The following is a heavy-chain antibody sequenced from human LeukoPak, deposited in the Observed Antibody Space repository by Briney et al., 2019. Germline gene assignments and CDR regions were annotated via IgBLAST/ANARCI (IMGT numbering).Heavy chain of an antibody. V-gene: IGHV1-18*01. CDR1: VYTFTSYG. D-gene: IGHD6-19*01. CDR2: VSAYNGNT. Sequence: ASVKVSFKASVYTFTSYGISWVRQAPGQGPEWMGWVSAYNGNTNYAQKLQGRVTNTTDTSTSTAYMELRSLRSDDTAVYYCARDLLIAVAGTLDYWGQGTLVTVSS. CDR3: ARDLLIAVAGTLDY. J-gene: IGHJ4*02.